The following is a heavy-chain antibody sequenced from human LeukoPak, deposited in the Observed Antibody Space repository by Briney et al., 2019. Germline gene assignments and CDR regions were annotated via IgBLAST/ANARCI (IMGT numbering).Heavy chain of an antibody. CDR2: IYSGGST. CDR3: TRDVIYASEIYSYGDC. CDR1: GFTVSSNY. J-gene: IGHJ4*02. Sequence: GGSLRLSCAASGFTVSSNYMSWVRQAPGKGLEWVSVIYSGGSTYYADSVKGRFTISRDNSKNTVYLQMNSLRPEDTAVYYCTRDVIYASEIYSYGDCWGQGTLVTVSS. D-gene: IGHD3-10*01. V-gene: IGHV3-66*01.